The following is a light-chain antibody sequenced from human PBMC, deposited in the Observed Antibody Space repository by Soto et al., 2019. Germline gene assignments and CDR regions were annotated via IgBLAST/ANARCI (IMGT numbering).Light chain of an antibody. CDR1: QSVSSN. J-gene: IGKJ5*01. CDR3: QQYNNWPIT. CDR2: GAS. V-gene: IGKV3-15*01. Sequence: EIVLTQSPATLSLSPGERATLSCRASQSVSSNLAWYQRKPGQAPRLLLYGASTRATGIPARFSGGGSGTEFTLTISSLQSEDFAVYYCQQYNNWPITFGQGRRLEI.